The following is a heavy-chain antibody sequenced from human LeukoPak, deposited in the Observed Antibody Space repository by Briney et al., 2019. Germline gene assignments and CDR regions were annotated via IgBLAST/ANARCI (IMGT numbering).Heavy chain of an antibody. V-gene: IGHV3-43*02. CDR1: GFTFDDYA. CDR3: AIPATVTTPYDAFDI. CDR2: ISGDGGST. J-gene: IGHJ3*02. D-gene: IGHD4-17*01. Sequence: GGPLRLSCAASGFTFDDYAMHWVRQAPGKGLEWVSLISGDGGSTYYADSVKGRFTISRDNSKNSLYLQMNSLRTEDTALYYCAIPATVTTPYDAFDIWGQGTVVTVSS.